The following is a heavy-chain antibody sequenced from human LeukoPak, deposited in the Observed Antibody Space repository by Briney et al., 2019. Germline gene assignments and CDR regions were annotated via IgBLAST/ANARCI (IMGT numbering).Heavy chain of an antibody. CDR2: IYPSDSDT. CDR1: GYSFSSYW. V-gene: IGHV5-51*01. J-gene: IGHJ4*02. Sequence: GESLKISCKGSGYSFSSYWIGWVRQMPGKGLERMGIIYPSDSDTSYSPSFQGQVTISADKSISTAYLQWSSLKASDTAIYYCARQRSRGYYDYWGQGTLVTVSS. CDR3: ARQRSRGYYDY. D-gene: IGHD3-10*01.